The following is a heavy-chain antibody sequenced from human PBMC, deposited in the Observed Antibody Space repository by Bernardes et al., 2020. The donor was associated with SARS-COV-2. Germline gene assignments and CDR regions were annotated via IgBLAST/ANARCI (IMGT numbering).Heavy chain of an antibody. D-gene: IGHD6-19*01. Sequence: GGSLRLSCAASGFTFSSYSMNWVRQAPGKGLEWVSSISSSSSYIYYADSVKGRFTISRDNAKNSLYLQMNSLRAEDTAVYYCASLYSSGWYEGYYYGMDVWGQGTTVTVSS. CDR1: GFTFSSYS. CDR3: ASLYSSGWYEGYYYGMDV. J-gene: IGHJ6*02. V-gene: IGHV3-21*01. CDR2: ISSSSSYI.